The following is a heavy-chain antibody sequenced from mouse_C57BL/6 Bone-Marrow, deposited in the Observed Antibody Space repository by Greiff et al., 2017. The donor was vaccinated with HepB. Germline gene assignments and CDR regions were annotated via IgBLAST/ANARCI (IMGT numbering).Heavy chain of an antibody. CDR2: INPSSGYT. V-gene: IGHV1-7*01. CDR3: ARVKILYPLYYYGSAGAMDY. Sequence: QVQLQHSGAELAKPGASVKLSCKASGYTFTSYWMHWVKQRPGQGLEWIGYINPSSGYTKYNQKFKDKATLTADKSSSTAYMQLSSLTYEDSAVYYCARVKILYPLYYYGSAGAMDYWGQGTSVTVSS. CDR1: GYTFTSYW. D-gene: IGHD1-1*01. J-gene: IGHJ4*01.